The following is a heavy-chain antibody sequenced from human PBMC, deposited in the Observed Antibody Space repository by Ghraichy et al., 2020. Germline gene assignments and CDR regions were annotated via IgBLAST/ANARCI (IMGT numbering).Heavy chain of an antibody. CDR2: INHSGST. CDR1: GGSFSGYY. CDR3: ARGQRYYGSGSYYSRGLID. J-gene: IGHJ4*02. V-gene: IGHV4-34*01. D-gene: IGHD3-10*01. Sequence: SETLSLTCAVYGGSFSGYYWSWIRQPPGKGLEWIGEINHSGSTNYNPSLKSRVTISVDTSKNQFSLKLSSVTAADTAVYYCARGQRYYGSGSYYSRGLIDWGQGTLVTVSS.